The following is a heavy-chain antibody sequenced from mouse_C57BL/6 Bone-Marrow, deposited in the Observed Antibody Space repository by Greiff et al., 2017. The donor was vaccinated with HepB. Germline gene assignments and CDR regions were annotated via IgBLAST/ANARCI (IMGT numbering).Heavy chain of an antibody. J-gene: IGHJ1*03. CDR3: ARTYYGKSWYFDV. Sequence: QVQLKESGAELAKPGASVKLSCKASGYTFTSYWMHWVKQRPGQGLEWIGYINPSSGYTKYNQKFKDKATLTADKSSSTAYMQLSSLTYEDSAVYYCARTYYGKSWYFDVWGTGTTVTVSS. CDR1: GYTFTSYW. V-gene: IGHV1-7*01. D-gene: IGHD2-10*01. CDR2: INPSSGYT.